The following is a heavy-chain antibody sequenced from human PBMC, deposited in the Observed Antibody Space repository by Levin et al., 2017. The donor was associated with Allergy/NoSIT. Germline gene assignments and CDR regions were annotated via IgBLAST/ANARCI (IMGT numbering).Heavy chain of an antibody. CDR3: AKGPGTGSYSSSFDY. Sequence: GGSLRLSCAASGFTFSSYGMHWVRQAPGKGLEWVAVISYDGSNKYYADSVKGRFTISRDNSKNTLYLQMNSLRAEDTAVYYCAKGPGTGSYSSSFDYWGQGTLVTVSS. D-gene: IGHD6-6*01. CDR1: GFTFSSYG. V-gene: IGHV3-30*18. CDR2: ISYDGSNK. J-gene: IGHJ4*02.